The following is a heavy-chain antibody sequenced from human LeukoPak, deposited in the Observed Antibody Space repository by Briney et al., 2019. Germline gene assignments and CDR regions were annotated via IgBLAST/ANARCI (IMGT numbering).Heavy chain of an antibody. V-gene: IGHV1-3*03. CDR2: INVGDGHT. J-gene: IGHJ5*02. CDR1: GYIVTNYA. D-gene: IGHD3-22*01. CDR3: ARDYYDSSGARWFDP. Sequence: ASVKVSCKTAGYIVTNYAMQWVRQAPGEGLELMGWINVGDGHTKDSQDFQGRVTITRDTSAPSVYMEVSSLRTADMAVYFCARDYYDSSGARWFDPWGQGTLVTVTS.